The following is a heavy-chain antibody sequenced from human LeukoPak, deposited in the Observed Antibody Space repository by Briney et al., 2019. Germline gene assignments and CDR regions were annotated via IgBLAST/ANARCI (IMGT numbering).Heavy chain of an antibody. J-gene: IGHJ4*02. CDR1: GGSISSSNW. CDR2: IYHSGST. Sequence: PSETLSLTCAVSGGSISSSNWWSWVRQPPGKGLEWIGEIYHSGSTNYNPSLKSRVTISVDKSKNQFSLKLSSVTAADTAVYYCARTAYDCVWGIHRRGVYYFDYWGQGTLVTVSS. V-gene: IGHV4-4*02. CDR3: ARTAYDCVWGIHRRGVYYFDY. D-gene: IGHD3-16*02.